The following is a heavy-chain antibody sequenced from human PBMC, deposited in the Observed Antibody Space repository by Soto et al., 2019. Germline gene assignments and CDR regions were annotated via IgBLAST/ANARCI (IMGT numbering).Heavy chain of an antibody. Sequence: GESLKISCKGSGYSFTKYWIGWVRQMPGKGLEWMAIIYPDESDTRYSPSFQGQVTISADKPISTAYLQWGSLKASDTAMYYCARQTSRESYWGQGTLVTVSS. J-gene: IGHJ4*02. CDR3: ARQTSRESY. CDR2: IYPDESDT. D-gene: IGHD2-2*01. CDR1: GYSFTKYW. V-gene: IGHV5-51*01.